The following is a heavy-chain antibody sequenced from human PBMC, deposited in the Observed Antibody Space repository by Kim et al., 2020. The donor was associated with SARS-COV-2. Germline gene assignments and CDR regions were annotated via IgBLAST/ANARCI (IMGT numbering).Heavy chain of an antibody. CDR1: GFTFSNAW. D-gene: IGHD6-19*01. V-gene: IGHV3-15*01. Sequence: GGSLRLSCAASGFTFSNAWMSWVRQAPGKGLEWVGRIKSKTDGGTTDYAAPVKGRFTISRDDSKNTLYLQMNSLKTEDTAVYYCTTEGQWLDNYYYYYGMDVWGQGTTVTVSS. CDR3: TTEGQWLDNYYYYYGMDV. J-gene: IGHJ6*02. CDR2: IKSKTDGGTT.